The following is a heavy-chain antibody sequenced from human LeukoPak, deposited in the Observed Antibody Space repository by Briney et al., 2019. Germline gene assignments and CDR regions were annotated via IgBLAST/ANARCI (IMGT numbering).Heavy chain of an antibody. Sequence: SETLSLTCTVSGGSLSHYYWSWIRQPPGKGLEWIACISYNGKSNHNPSLRSRVTISVDTSKNQFSLKLSSVTAADTAVYYCTRVGPSLHWNSDYWGQGTLVTVSS. J-gene: IGHJ4*02. V-gene: IGHV4-59*01. CDR3: TRVGPSLHWNSDY. CDR2: ISYNGKS. D-gene: IGHD1-1*01. CDR1: GGSLSHYY.